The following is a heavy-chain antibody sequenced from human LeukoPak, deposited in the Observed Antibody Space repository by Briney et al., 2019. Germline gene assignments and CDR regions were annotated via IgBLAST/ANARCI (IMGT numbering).Heavy chain of an antibody. CDR1: GGSFSGYY. V-gene: IGHV4-34*01. Sequence: TSETLSLTCAVYGGSFSGYYWSWIRQPPGKGLEWIWEINHSGSTNYNPSLKSRVTISVDTSKNQFSLKLSSVTAADTAVYYCARGRFRYSSLGAFDYWGQGTLVTVSS. CDR3: ARGRFRYSSLGAFDY. D-gene: IGHD6-13*01. J-gene: IGHJ4*02. CDR2: INHSGST.